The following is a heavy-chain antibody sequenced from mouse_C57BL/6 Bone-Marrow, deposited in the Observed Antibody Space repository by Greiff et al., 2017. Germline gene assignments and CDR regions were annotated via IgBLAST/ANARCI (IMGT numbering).Heavy chain of an antibody. CDR2: IYPGSGST. Sequence: QVQLQQPGAELVKPGASVKMSCKASGYTFTSYWITWVKQRPGQGLEWIGDIYPGSGSTNYNEKFKSKSTLTVDTSSSTAYMQLSSLTSEDSAVYYCAREGGLRRRYYAMDYWGQGTSVTVSS. V-gene: IGHV1-55*01. CDR1: GYTFTSYW. CDR3: AREGGLRRRYYAMDY. D-gene: IGHD2-4*01. J-gene: IGHJ4*01.